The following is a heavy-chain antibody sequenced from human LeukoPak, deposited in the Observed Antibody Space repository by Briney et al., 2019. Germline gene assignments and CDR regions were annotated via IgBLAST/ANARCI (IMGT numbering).Heavy chain of an antibody. CDR1: GYTFTGYY. Sequence: ASVKVSCKASGYTFTGYYMRWVRQAPGQGLEWMGWINPNSGGTNYAQKFQGRVAMTRDTSISTAYMELSRLRSDDTAVYYCAREGPPIVAAGTRKNWFDPWGQGTLVTVSS. J-gene: IGHJ5*02. CDR2: INPNSGGT. V-gene: IGHV1-2*02. D-gene: IGHD6-13*01. CDR3: AREGPPIVAAGTRKNWFDP.